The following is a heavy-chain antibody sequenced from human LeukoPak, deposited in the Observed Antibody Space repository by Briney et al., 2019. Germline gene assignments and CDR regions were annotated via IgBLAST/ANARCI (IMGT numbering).Heavy chain of an antibody. CDR3: ASNYDSSGYGYYYYMDV. D-gene: IGHD3-22*01. CDR2: INPSGGST. CDR1: GYTFTSYY. J-gene: IGHJ6*03. V-gene: IGHV1-46*01. Sequence: ASVKVSCKASGYTFTSYYMHWVRQAPGQGLEWMGIINPSGGSTSYAQKLQGRVTMTTDTSTSTAYMELRSLRSDDTAVYYCASNYDSSGYGYYYYMDVWGKGTTVTISS.